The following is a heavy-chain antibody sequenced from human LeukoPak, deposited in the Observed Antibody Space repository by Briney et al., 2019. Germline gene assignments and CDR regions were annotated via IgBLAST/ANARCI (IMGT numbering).Heavy chain of an antibody. Sequence: GGSLRLSCAASGFTFSSYAMSWVRQAPGKGLEWVSGISGSGDNTYYADSVKGRLTISRDNSKNTLYVQVNSLGTEDTAAYYCAKGSYYDSSGSFYFDYWGQGTLVTVS. CDR3: AKGSYYDSSGSFYFDY. CDR1: GFTFSSYA. J-gene: IGHJ4*02. D-gene: IGHD3-22*01. CDR2: ISGSGDNT. V-gene: IGHV3-23*01.